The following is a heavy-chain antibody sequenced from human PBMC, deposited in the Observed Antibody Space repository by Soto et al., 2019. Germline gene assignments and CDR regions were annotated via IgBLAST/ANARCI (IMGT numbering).Heavy chain of an antibody. CDR3: ARESPRGYSYRGTFGGMDV. CDR2: IIPIFGTA. CDR1: GGTFSSYA. J-gene: IGHJ6*02. Sequence: SVKVSCKASGGTFSSYAISWVRQAPGQGLEWMGGIIPIFGTANYAQKFQGRVTITADESTSTAYMELSSLRSEDTAVYYCARESPRGYSYRGTFGGMDVWGQGTTVTVSS. V-gene: IGHV1-69*13. D-gene: IGHD5-18*01.